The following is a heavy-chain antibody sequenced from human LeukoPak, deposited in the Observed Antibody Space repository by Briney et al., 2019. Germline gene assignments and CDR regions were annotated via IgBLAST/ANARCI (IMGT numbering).Heavy chain of an antibody. Sequence: TPSETLSLTCTVSGGSISSYYWSWIRQPPGKGLEWLGYIYYSGSTNYNPSLKSRVTISIDTSKNQFSLKLSSVTAADTAVYYCARGPTAAALYYFDYWGQGTLVTVSS. CDR1: GGSISSYY. J-gene: IGHJ4*02. V-gene: IGHV4-59*01. CDR3: ARGPTAAALYYFDY. CDR2: IYYSGST. D-gene: IGHD6-13*01.